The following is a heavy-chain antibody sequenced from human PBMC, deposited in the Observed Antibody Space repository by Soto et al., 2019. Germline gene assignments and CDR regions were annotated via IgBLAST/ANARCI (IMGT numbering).Heavy chain of an antibody. Sequence: QVQLVQSGAEVKKPGASVKVSCKASGYTFTSYGISWVRQAPGQGLEWMGWINAHNGNTKYAQKVQGRVTMTTDTSPSTAYMELRSLRSDDTAVYYCARDPALGGPFDYWGQGTLVTVSS. D-gene: IGHD3-16*01. CDR1: GYTFTSYG. CDR2: INAHNGNT. J-gene: IGHJ4*02. V-gene: IGHV1-18*01. CDR3: ARDPALGGPFDY.